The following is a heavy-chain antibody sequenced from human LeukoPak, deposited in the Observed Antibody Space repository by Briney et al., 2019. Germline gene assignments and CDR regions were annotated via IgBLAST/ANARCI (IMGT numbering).Heavy chain of an antibody. CDR1: GGSINSFS. Sequence: PSETLSLTCSVSGGSINSFSWSWIRQPPGEGLEWIAYIYYTGTTKYNPSLSSRVTISVDASKNQFSLKLTSVTAADTAVYYCARGYTYGDFWGQGTLVTVSS. D-gene: IGHD5-18*01. CDR3: ARGYTYGDF. J-gene: IGHJ4*02. V-gene: IGHV4-59*08. CDR2: IYYTGTT.